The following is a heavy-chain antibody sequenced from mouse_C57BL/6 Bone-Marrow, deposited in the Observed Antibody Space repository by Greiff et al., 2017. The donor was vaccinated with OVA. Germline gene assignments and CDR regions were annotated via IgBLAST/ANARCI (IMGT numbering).Heavy chain of an antibody. D-gene: IGHD1-1*01. CDR1: GYAFTNYL. CDR2: INPGSGGT. CDR3: ARGITTDYFDY. Sequence: VQLQQSGAELVRPGTSVKVSCKASGYAFTNYLIEWVKQRPGQGLEWIGVINPGSGGTNYNEKFKGKATLTADKSSSTAYMQLSSLTSEDSAVYFCARGITTDYFDYWGQGTTLTVSS. J-gene: IGHJ2*01. V-gene: IGHV1-54*01.